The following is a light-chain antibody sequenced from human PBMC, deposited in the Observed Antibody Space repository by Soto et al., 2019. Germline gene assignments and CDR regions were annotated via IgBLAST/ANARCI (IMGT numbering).Light chain of an antibody. CDR1: SSNIGAGYD. J-gene: IGLJ2*01. CDR3: QSYDSSLSGSV. V-gene: IGLV1-40*01. CDR2: GNS. Sequence: QSVLTQPPSMSGAPGQRVTISCTGSSSNIGAGYDVHWYQQLPGTAPKLLIYGNSNRPSGVPDRFSGSKSATSASLAITGLQAEDEADYYCQSYDSSLSGSVFGGGTKLTVL.